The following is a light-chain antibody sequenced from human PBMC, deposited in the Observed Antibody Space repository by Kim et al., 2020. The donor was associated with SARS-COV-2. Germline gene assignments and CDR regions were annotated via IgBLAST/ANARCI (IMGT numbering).Light chain of an antibody. CDR3: QQYNNWPPLI. V-gene: IGKV3-15*01. Sequence: SPGETATLSCRASQNVVNFLAWYQQKPGQAPRLLIYGASTRATGIPARFSGSGYVTEFTLTISSLQSEDFAVYYCQQYNNWPPLIFGGGTKVDIK. J-gene: IGKJ4*01. CDR1: QNVVNF. CDR2: GAS.